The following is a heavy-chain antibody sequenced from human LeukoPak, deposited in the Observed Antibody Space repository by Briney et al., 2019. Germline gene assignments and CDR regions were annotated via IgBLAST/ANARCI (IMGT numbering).Heavy chain of an antibody. CDR2: IYPGDSDT. V-gene: IGHV5-51*01. Sequence: GESLKISCKGSGFKFFIYWIGWVRQMPGKGLEWMGNIYPGDSDTRYSPSFQGQVTISADKSISTAYLQWSSLKASDTAMYYCARQRGYSGYDLDYWGQGTLVTVSS. CDR1: GFKFFIYW. CDR3: ARQRGYSGYDLDY. D-gene: IGHD5-12*01. J-gene: IGHJ4*02.